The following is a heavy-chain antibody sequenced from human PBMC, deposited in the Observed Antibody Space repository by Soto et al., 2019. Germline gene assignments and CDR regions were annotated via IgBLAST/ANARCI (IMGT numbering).Heavy chain of an antibody. CDR1: GFTFNTYP. CDR2: IRSTAGKTS. J-gene: IGHJ6*02. Sequence: EVKLLQSGGGVVPPGGSLSLSCATSGFTFNTYPMTWVRQAPGKGLEWVSSIRSTAGKTSYYAYSVKGRFAISRDFSDNTVYLQMDNLRVDYTAVYFCAKGVLSFHYGMEVWGQGTTVTVSS. D-gene: IGHD3-10*01. V-gene: IGHV3-23*01. CDR3: AKGVLSFHYGMEV.